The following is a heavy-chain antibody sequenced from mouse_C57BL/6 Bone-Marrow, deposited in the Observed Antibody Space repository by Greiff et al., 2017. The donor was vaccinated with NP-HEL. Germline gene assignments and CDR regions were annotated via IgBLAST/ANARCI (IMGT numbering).Heavy chain of an antibody. CDR2: IYPGNSDT. Sequence: VQLQQSGTVLARPGASVKMSCKTSGYTFTSYWMHWVKQRPGQGLEWIGAIYPGNSDTSYNQKFKGKAKLTAVTSASTAYMELSSLTNEDSAVYYCTRGRLRRMAMDYWGQGTSVTVSS. CDR1: GYTFTSYW. V-gene: IGHV1-5*01. J-gene: IGHJ4*01. CDR3: TRGRLRRMAMDY. D-gene: IGHD2-2*01.